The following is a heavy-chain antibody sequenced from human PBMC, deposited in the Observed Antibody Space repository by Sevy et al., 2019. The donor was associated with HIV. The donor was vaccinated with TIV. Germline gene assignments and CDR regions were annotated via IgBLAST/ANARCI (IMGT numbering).Heavy chain of an antibody. J-gene: IGHJ4*02. CDR2: FDRTDIT. Sequence: GGSLRLSCEASGFTLSSYTMNWVRQSPEKGLEWVATFDRTDITHYADSVKGRFIISRATAKNPLILQMNSLRDDDTAMYFCVRDERAIASHFDYWGRGTLVTVSS. V-gene: IGHV3-48*02. CDR1: GFTLSSYT. CDR3: VRDERAIASHFDY. D-gene: IGHD2-21*01.